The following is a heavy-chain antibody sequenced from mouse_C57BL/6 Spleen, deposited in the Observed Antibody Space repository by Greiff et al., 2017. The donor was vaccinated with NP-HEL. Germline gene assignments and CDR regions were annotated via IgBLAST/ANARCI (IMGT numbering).Heavy chain of an antibody. CDR2: ISYDGSN. Sequence: DVKLQESGPGLVKPSQSLSLTCSVTGYSITSGYYWNWIRQFPGNKLEWMGYISYDGSNNYNPSLKNRISITRDTSKNQFFLKLNSVTTEDTATYYCARLGWSRGILDYWGQGTTLTVSS. J-gene: IGHJ2*01. D-gene: IGHD2-10*02. V-gene: IGHV3-6*01. CDR3: ARLGWSRGILDY. CDR1: GYSITSGYY.